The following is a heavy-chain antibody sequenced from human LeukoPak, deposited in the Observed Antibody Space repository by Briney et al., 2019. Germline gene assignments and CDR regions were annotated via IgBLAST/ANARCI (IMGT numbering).Heavy chain of an antibody. Sequence: GGSLRLSCAASGFTLSGYWIHWVRQAPGKGLVWVARINPDGSTTSYADSVKGRITISRDNAKNTLYLQMHSLRAEDTAVYYCARDYYDSSGYYDYWGQGTLVTVSS. D-gene: IGHD3-22*01. V-gene: IGHV3-74*01. CDR3: ARDYYDSSGYYDY. J-gene: IGHJ4*02. CDR2: INPDGSTT. CDR1: GFTLSGYW.